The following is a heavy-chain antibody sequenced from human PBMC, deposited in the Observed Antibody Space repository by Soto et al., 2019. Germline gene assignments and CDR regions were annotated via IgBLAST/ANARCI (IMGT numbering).Heavy chain of an antibody. V-gene: IGHV4-4*01. CDR3: ARKNCPSTVCDLVDI. Sequence: SETLSLTCDVSGGSIITNHWWTWVRQAPGKGLEWIGEIFHRGSAHHNPSLKSRVTLSVDKSKNQISLNLTSVTAADTAVYCGARKNCPSTVCDLVDIWGLGTLVT. CDR1: GGSIITNHW. J-gene: IGHJ1*01. D-gene: IGHD2-2*01. CDR2: IFHRGSA.